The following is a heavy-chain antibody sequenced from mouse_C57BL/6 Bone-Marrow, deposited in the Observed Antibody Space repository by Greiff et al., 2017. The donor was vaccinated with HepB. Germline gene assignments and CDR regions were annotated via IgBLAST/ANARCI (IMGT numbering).Heavy chain of an antibody. J-gene: IGHJ3*01. CDR1: GFSFNTYA. Sequence: EADGGLVQPKGSLKLSCAASGFSFNTYAMNWVRQAPGKGLEWVARIRSKSNNYATYYADSVKDRFTISRDDSESMLYLQMNNLKTEDTAMYYCVRLTGPAYWGQGTLVTVSA. CDR2: IRSKSNNYAT. D-gene: IGHD4-1*01. CDR3: VRLTGPAY. V-gene: IGHV10-1*01.